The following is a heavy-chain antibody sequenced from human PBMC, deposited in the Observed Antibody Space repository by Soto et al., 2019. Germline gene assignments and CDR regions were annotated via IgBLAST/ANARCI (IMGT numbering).Heavy chain of an antibody. J-gene: IGHJ4*02. D-gene: IGHD2-15*01. V-gene: IGHV3-33*01. CDR1: GFTFSSYG. CDR3: ARDGYCSGGSCYSVPVFDY. CDR2: IWYDGSNK. Sequence: GGSLRLSCAASGFTFSSYGMHWVRQAPGKGLEWVAVIWYDGSNKYYADSVKGRFTISRDNSKNTLYLQMNSLRAEDAAVYYCARDGYCSGGSCYSVPVFDYWGQGTLVTVSS.